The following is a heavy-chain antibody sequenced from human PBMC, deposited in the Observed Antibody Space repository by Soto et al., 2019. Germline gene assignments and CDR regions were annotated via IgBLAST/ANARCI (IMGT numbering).Heavy chain of an antibody. D-gene: IGHD3-10*01. J-gene: IGHJ4*02. CDR1: ELSSSNHA. Sequence: EVHLLESGGGLVQPGGSLRLSCAASELSSSNHAMTWVRQAPGKGLEWVSGISGSDGGAYYADSVKGRFTISRDNAKSSVNLQMNSLRAEDTAVYYCATVGTDYGSGSPYYSDYWGQGTLVTVSS. CDR2: ISGSDGGA. CDR3: ATVGTDYGSGSPYYSDY. V-gene: IGHV3-23*01.